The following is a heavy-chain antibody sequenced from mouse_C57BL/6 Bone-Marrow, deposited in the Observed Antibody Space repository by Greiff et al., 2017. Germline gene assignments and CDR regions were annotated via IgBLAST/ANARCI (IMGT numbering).Heavy chain of an antibody. J-gene: IGHJ1*03. CDR1: GYTFTSYW. Sequence: QVQLQQPGAELVKPGASVKLSCKASGYTFTSYWMQWVKQRPGQGLEWIGEIDPSDSYTNYNQKFKGKATFTVDTSSSTAYMQLSSLTSEDSAVYYCAREDWDWYFDVWGTGTTVTASS. CDR3: AREDWDWYFDV. V-gene: IGHV1-50*01. CDR2: IDPSDSYT. D-gene: IGHD4-1*01.